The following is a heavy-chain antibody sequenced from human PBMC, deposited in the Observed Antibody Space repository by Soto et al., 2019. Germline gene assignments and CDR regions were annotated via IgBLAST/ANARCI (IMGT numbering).Heavy chain of an antibody. CDR2: ISSSSTYI. V-gene: IGHV3-21*01. CDR3: LIPGAVSFAPHY. CDR1: GFTFSTYS. D-gene: IGHD6-19*01. Sequence: TGWSLRLSCAASGFTFSTYSMNWVRQAPGKGLEWVSYISSSSTYIYYADSVKGRFTISRDNAKNSLYLQMNSLRAEDTAVYYCLIPGAVSFAPHYCGQGSRVTVSA. J-gene: IGHJ4*02.